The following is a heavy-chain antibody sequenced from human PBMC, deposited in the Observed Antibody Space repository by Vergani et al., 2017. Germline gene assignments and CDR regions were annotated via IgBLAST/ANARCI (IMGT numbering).Heavy chain of an antibody. CDR2: IYTSGST. CDR3: ASGGSGYYYYGMDV. J-gene: IGHJ6*02. CDR1: GGSISSGSYY. Sequence: QVQLQESGPGLVKPSQTLSLTCTVSGGSISSGSYYWSWIRQPAGKGLEWIGRIYTSGSTNYNPSLKSRVTISVDTSKNQFSLKLSSVTAADTAVYYCASGGSGYYYYGMDVWGQGTTVTVSS. V-gene: IGHV4-61*02. D-gene: IGHD3-10*01.